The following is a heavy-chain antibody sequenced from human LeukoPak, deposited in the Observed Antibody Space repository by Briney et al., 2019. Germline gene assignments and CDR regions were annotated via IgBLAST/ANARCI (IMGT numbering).Heavy chain of an antibody. CDR3: ARGGGPAGGTFHY. CDR1: GFAFGLFA. Sequence: GRSLRLPCASSGFAFGLFAMHRLLQAPVKGPAWLAVIWYDGSNKYYAHSVKGRFTISRDNSKNTVFLQMNSLRDEDTAAYYCARGGGPAGGTFHYWGQGTLVTVSS. CDR2: IWYDGSNK. D-gene: IGHD6-13*01. J-gene: IGHJ4*02. V-gene: IGHV3-33*01.